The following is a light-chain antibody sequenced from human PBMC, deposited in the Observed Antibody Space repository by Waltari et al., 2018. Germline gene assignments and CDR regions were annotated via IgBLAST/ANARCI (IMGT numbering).Light chain of an antibody. CDR3: QQYFSTPWT. CDR2: WAY. Sequence: IVVTQSPDSLAVSLGERVTINCRSNKGLLYDSNNRNYLAWYQQKPGQHPRPLIYWAYKRQSGVPDRFTGSGSGTDFTLTISSLQAEDVAVYYCQQYFSTPWTFGHETAVEIK. J-gene: IGKJ1*01. V-gene: IGKV4-1*01. CDR1: KGLLYDSNNRNY.